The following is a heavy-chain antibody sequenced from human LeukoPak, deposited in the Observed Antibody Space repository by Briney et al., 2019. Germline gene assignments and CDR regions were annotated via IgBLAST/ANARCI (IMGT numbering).Heavy chain of an antibody. V-gene: IGHV3-23*01. Sequence: PGGSLRLSCAASGFTFSSYAMTWVRQAPGKGLEWVSAISSSAGNTYYADSVKGRFTISRDNSKDTLYLQMNSLRADDTALYYCARRGRYCANTLCSFDYWGQGSLVTVSS. J-gene: IGHJ4*02. CDR2: ISSSAGNT. CDR3: ARRGRYCANTLCSFDY. D-gene: IGHD2-8*01. CDR1: GFTFSSYA.